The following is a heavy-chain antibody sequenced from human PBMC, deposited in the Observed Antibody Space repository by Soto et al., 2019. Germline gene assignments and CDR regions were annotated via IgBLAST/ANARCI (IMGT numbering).Heavy chain of an antibody. J-gene: IGHJ5*02. D-gene: IGHD6-6*01. CDR1: GGTFSSYA. V-gene: IGHV1-69*01. Sequence: QVQLVQSGAEVKKPGSSVKVSCTASGGTFSSYAISWVRQAPGQGLEWMGGIIPIIGTANYAQKFQGRVTITADESTSTGYMELSSLRSEDTAVYYCARDYRARNWFDPWGQGTLVTVSS. CDR2: IIPIIGTA. CDR3: ARDYRARNWFDP.